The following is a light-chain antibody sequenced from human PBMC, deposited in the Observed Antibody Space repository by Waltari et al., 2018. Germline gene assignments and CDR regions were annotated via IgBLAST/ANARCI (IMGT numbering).Light chain of an antibody. CDR3: QVWDSSSDHPVL. V-gene: IGLV3-21*02. Sequence: SYELTQPPSVSVSPGQMARITCGGDNLGSKYVHWYQQKPAQAPVLVIYDDSERPSGIPERSSGSKSGNTATLTISGVEAGDEADYYCQVWDSSSDHPVLFGGGTRLTVL. CDR2: DDS. J-gene: IGLJ2*01. CDR1: NLGSKY.